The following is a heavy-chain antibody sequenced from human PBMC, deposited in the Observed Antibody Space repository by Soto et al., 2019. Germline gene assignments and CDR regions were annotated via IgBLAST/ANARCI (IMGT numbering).Heavy chain of an antibody. J-gene: IGHJ3*02. V-gene: IGHV4-38-2*01. CDR2: IYHSGST. D-gene: IGHD3-22*01. CDR1: GYSFSSGYY. Sequence: AETLSLTCAVSGYSFSSGYYWGWLRQPPGKGLEWIGSIYHSGSTYYNPSLKRRVTISVDTSKNQFSLKLSSVTAADTAVYYCARRYYDSSGPVSDAFDIWGQGTMVTVSS. CDR3: ARRYYDSSGPVSDAFDI.